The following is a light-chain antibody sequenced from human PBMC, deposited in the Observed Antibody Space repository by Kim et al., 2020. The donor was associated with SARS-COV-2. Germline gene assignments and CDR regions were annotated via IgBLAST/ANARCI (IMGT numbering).Light chain of an antibody. Sequence: SASIGDRVTLSCRANKSISSLLAWYQQKPEKAPKLLIYKTSYLESGVPSGFSGSGSGTEFTLTIASLQPDDFATYYCQQYDKDPYSFGQGTKLEI. V-gene: IGKV1-5*03. CDR2: KTS. J-gene: IGKJ2*03. CDR3: QQYDKDPYS. CDR1: KSISSL.